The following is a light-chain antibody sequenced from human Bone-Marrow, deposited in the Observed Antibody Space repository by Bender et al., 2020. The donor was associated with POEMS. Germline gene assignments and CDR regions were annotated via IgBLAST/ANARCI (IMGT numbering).Light chain of an antibody. J-gene: IGLJ2*01. CDR2: DVS. CDR3: SSFTTTNTLI. Sequence: HSALTQPASVSGSPGQSITISCTGTISDVGSYNYVSWFQQHPGRAPKLMIYDVSNRPSGVSNRFSGSKSGSTASLTISGVQPDDEAAYYCSSFTTTNTLIFGGGTKVTVL. V-gene: IGLV2-14*01. CDR1: ISDVGSYNY.